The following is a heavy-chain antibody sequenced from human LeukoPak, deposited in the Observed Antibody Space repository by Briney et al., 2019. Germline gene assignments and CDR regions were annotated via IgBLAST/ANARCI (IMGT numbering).Heavy chain of an antibody. CDR1: GFIFSSHG. J-gene: IGHJ4*02. Sequence: GGSLRLSCVASGFIFSSHGMHWVRQAPGKGLEWVAVISYDGSNKHYADSVKGRFTFSRDNSKNTLYLQMNSLRAEDTAVYYCARDRNQEFLEWLLDYWGQGTLVTVSS. D-gene: IGHD3-3*01. CDR3: ARDRNQEFLEWLLDY. CDR2: ISYDGSNK. V-gene: IGHV3-30*03.